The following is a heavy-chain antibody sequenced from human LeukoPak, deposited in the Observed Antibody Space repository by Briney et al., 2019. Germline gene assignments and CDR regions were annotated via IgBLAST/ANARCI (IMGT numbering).Heavy chain of an antibody. D-gene: IGHD3-22*01. CDR3: ARDFGYYDSSGYYPP. V-gene: IGHV3-53*01. CDR1: GFTVSSNY. J-gene: IGHJ5*02. Sequence: GGSLRLSCAASGFTVSSNYMSWVRQTPGKGLEWVSIYSGGSTFYADSVKGRFTISRDNSKNTLYLQMNSLRAEDTAVYYCARDFGYYDSSGYYPPWGQGTLVTVSS. CDR2: YSGGST.